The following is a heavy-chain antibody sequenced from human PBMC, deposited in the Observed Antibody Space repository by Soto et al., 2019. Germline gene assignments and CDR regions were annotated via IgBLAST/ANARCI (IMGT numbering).Heavy chain of an antibody. D-gene: IGHD3-22*01. CDR1: GYTFTSYG. Sequence: ASVKVSCKASGYTFTSYGISWVRQAPGQGLEWMGWISAYNGNTNYAQKLQGRVTMTTDTSTSTAYMELRSLRSDDTAVYYCARVPETIVVVIPTVVWFDPWGQGTLVTVSS. CDR3: ARVPETIVVVIPTVVWFDP. CDR2: ISAYNGNT. V-gene: IGHV1-18*01. J-gene: IGHJ5*02.